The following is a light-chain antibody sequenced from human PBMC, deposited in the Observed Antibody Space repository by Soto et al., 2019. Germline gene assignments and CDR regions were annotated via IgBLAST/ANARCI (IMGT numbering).Light chain of an antibody. V-gene: IGKV3-15*01. CDR2: DVS. J-gene: IGKJ5*01. CDR1: QSVTTN. CDR3: QQYNNWPFS. Sequence: LARLSLSAGERATLSCRASQSVTTNFAWYQQKSGQSPRLLIYDVSIRATGVPARFSGTGSETAFTLTISGLQSEDSAVYFCQQYNNWPFSFGQGTRL.